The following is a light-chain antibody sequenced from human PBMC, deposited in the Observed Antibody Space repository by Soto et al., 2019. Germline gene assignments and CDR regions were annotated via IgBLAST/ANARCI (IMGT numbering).Light chain of an antibody. CDR2: GNS. V-gene: IGLV1-40*01. Sequence: QSVLTQPPSVSGAPGQRVTISCTGSSSNIGAGYDVHWYQQLPGTAPKLLIYGNSNRPSGVPDRFSGSKSGTSASLAITGLHAEDEADYYCQSYDSSLSGSGVVFGGGTKLTVL. J-gene: IGLJ2*01. CDR3: QSYDSSLSGSGVV. CDR1: SSNIGAGYD.